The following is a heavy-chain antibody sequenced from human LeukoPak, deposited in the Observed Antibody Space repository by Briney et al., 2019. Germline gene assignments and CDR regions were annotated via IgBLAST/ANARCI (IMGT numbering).Heavy chain of an antibody. CDR1: GFTFSTYT. V-gene: IGHV3-21*01. CDR3: VRDLAWGAY. CDR2: ITSSSSSI. Sequence: GGSLRLSCVASGFTFSTYTMNWICQAPGKGLEWVSSITSSSSSIYSADSVKGRLTISRDNAKNSLYLEMNGLRDEDTAVYYCVRDLAWGAYWGQGTLVTVSS. D-gene: IGHD4/OR15-4a*01. J-gene: IGHJ4*02.